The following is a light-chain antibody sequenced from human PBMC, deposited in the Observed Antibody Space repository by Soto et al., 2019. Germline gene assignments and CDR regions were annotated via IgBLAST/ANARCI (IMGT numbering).Light chain of an antibody. J-gene: IGKJ1*01. V-gene: IGKV1-5*01. Sequence: DIQMTQSPSTLSASVGDRVTITCRASQSISSWLAWYQQKPGKAPKLLIYDASSLEGGVPSRFSGSASGTEFTLTISSLQPDDAATYYCQRYNNYFWAFGQGTKVEIK. CDR3: QRYNNYFWA. CDR2: DAS. CDR1: QSISSW.